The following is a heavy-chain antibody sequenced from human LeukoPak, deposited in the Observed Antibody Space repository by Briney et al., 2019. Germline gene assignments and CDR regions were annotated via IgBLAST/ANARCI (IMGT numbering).Heavy chain of an antibody. Sequence: SETLSLTCAVYGGSFSGYYWSWIRQPPGKGLEWIGEINHSGSTNYNPSLKSRVTISVDTSKNQFSLKLSSVTAADTAVYYCARHKGVRYFDWLLYGYFDYWGQGTLVTVSS. CDR1: GGSFSGYY. CDR2: INHSGST. D-gene: IGHD3-9*01. J-gene: IGHJ4*02. V-gene: IGHV4-34*01. CDR3: ARHKGVRYFDWLLYGYFDY.